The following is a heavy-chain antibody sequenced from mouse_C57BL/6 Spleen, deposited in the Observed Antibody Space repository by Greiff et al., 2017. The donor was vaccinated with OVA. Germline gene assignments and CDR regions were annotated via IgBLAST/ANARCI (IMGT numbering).Heavy chain of an antibody. CDR3: ARDYGSSPYWYFDV. CDR2: ISSGSSTI. Sequence: EVMLVESGGGLVKPGGSLKLSCAASGFTFSDYGMHWVRQAPEKGLEWVAYISSGSSTIYYADTVKGRFTISRDNAKNTLFLQMTSLRSEDTAMYYCARDYGSSPYWYFDVWGTGTTVTVSS. D-gene: IGHD1-1*01. CDR1: GFTFSDYG. V-gene: IGHV5-17*01. J-gene: IGHJ1*03.